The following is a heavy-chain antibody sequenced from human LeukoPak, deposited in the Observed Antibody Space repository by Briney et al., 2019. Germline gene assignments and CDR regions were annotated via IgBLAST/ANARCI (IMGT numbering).Heavy chain of an antibody. CDR1: GFIFSNVW. Sequence: GGSLRLSCAASGFIFSNVWMSWVRQAPGKGLEWVGRIKSKTDGGTIDYTAPVKGRFTVSRDDSKNTLYLQMNSLKTEDTAVYYCTTDGVTLPLDGFDIWGQGTMVTVSS. V-gene: IGHV3-15*01. J-gene: IGHJ3*02. D-gene: IGHD4-23*01. CDR2: IKSKTDGGTI. CDR3: TTDGVTLPLDGFDI.